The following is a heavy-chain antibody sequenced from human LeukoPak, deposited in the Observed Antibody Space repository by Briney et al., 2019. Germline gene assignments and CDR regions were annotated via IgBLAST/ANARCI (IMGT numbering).Heavy chain of an antibody. D-gene: IGHD6-13*01. Sequence: PGGSLRLSCAASGFTFSSYAMSWVRQAPGKGLEWVSAISGSGGSTYYADSVKGRFTISRDNSKNTLYLRMNSLRAEDTAVYYCAKDYNPYSFSWYDYWGQGTLVTVSS. J-gene: IGHJ4*02. CDR2: ISGSGGST. V-gene: IGHV3-23*01. CDR1: GFTFSSYA. CDR3: AKDYNPYSFSWYDY.